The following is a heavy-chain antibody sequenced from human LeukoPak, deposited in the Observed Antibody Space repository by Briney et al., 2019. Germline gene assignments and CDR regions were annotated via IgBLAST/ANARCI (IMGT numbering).Heavy chain of an antibody. Sequence: GGSLRLSCAASGFTVSSNYMSWVRQAPGKGLEWVSVIYSGGSTYYADSVKGRFTISRDNSKNTLYLQMNSLRAGDTAVYYCARVGRRDGYNLRVYDYWGQGTLVTVSS. J-gene: IGHJ4*02. CDR3: ARVGRRDGYNLRVYDY. CDR2: IYSGGST. D-gene: IGHD5-24*01. V-gene: IGHV3-66*01. CDR1: GFTVSSNY.